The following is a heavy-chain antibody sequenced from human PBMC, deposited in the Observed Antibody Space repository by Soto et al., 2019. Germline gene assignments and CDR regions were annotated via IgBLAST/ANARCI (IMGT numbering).Heavy chain of an antibody. J-gene: IGHJ4*02. CDR3: ARGRGVMLVRG. CDR1: GYTFSSYD. Sequence: QVQLVQSGAEVKKPGASVKVSCKASGYTFSSYDINWVRQAPGQGLEWMGWMNPSSGHAGYAQKFQGRVTMTRDTAISTAYMELSSLKSEDTAVYFFARGRGVMLVRGWGQGTLVTVSS. CDR2: MNPSSGHA. V-gene: IGHV1-8*01. D-gene: IGHD3-16*01.